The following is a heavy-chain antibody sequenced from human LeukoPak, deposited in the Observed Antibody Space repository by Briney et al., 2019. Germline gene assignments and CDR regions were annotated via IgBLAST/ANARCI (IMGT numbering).Heavy chain of an antibody. CDR1: GGSLSSYY. V-gene: IGHV4-59*01. CDR2: IYYSGSA. Sequence: SETLSLTCTVSGGSLSSYYWSWIRQPPGKGLEWIGYIYYSGSAKYNPSLKSRVTISVDTSKNQFSLKLNSVTAADTAVYYCARGGGFFDYWGQGTLVTVSS. CDR3: ARGGGFFDY. D-gene: IGHD3-16*01. J-gene: IGHJ4*02.